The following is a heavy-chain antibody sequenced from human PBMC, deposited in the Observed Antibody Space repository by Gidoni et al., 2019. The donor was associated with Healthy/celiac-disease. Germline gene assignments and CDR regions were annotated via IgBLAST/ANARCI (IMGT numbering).Heavy chain of an antibody. CDR3: ARGFGYFDY. CDR2: IYYSGST. J-gene: IGHJ4*02. Sequence: LLVAAPGLVKPSETLSLTCTVSGGSISSYYWSWIRQPPGKGLEWIGYIYYSGSTNYNPSLKSRVTISVDTSKNQFSLKLSSVTAADTAVYYCARGFGYFDYWGQGTLVTVSS. D-gene: IGHD3-10*01. V-gene: IGHV4-59*01. CDR1: GGSISSYY.